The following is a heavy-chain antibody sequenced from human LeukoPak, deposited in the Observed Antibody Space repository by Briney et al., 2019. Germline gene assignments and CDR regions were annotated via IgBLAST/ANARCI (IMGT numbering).Heavy chain of an antibody. Sequence: PGGSLRLSCAASGFTFSDYYMSWVRQAPGKGQEWVSYISSSSSYTNYADSVKGRFTISRDNAKNSLYLQVNSLRAEDTAVYYCAREGCSSTSCYSRAAFDIWGQGTMVTVSS. CDR2: ISSSSSYT. CDR3: AREGCSSTSCYSRAAFDI. CDR1: GFTFSDYY. V-gene: IGHV3-11*06. J-gene: IGHJ3*02. D-gene: IGHD2-2*01.